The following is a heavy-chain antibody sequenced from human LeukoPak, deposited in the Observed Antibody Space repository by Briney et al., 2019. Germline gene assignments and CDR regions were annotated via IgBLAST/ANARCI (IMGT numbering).Heavy chain of an antibody. Sequence: GASVKVSCKASGYIFTSYGISWVRQAPGQGLEWMGSISAYNGNTNYAQKLQGRVTMTTDTSTSTAYMELRSLRSDDTAVYYCARDGDYYGSGSPIRGFDPWGQGALVTVSS. CDR1: GYIFTSYG. D-gene: IGHD3-10*01. CDR2: ISAYNGNT. J-gene: IGHJ5*02. V-gene: IGHV1-18*04. CDR3: ARDGDYYGSGSPIRGFDP.